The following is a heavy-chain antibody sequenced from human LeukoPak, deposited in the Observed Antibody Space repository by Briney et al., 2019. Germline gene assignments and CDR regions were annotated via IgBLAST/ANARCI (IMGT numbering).Heavy chain of an antibody. CDR3: ARVRYYYNSFEAFDI. CDR1: GGTFSSYA. CDR2: IIPIFGTA. D-gene: IGHD3-10*01. J-gene: IGHJ3*02. V-gene: IGHV1-69*13. Sequence: SVKVSCKACGGTFSSYAISWVRQAPGQGLESMGGIIPIFGTANYAQKFQGRVTITADESTSTAYMELSSLRSEDTAVYYCARVRYYYNSFEAFDIWGQGTMVTVSS.